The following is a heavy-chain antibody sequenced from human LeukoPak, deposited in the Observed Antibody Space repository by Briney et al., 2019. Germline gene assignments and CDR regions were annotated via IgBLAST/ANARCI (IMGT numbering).Heavy chain of an antibody. CDR2: MNPNSGNT. J-gene: IGHJ4*02. CDR1: GYTFTSYD. CDR3: ARSRVMATTPLDY. Sequence: ASVKVSCTASGYTFTSYDINWVRQATGQGLEWVGWMNPNSGNTGYAQKFQGRVTMTRNTSISTAYMELSSLRSEDTAVYYCARSRVMATTPLDYWGQGTLVTVSS. V-gene: IGHV1-8*01. D-gene: IGHD5-12*01.